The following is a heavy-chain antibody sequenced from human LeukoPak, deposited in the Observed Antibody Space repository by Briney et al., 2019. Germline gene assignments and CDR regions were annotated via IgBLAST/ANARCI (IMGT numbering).Heavy chain of an antibody. V-gene: IGHV1-46*01. CDR1: GYTFTSYY. D-gene: IGHD1-26*01. J-gene: IGHJ6*03. CDR3: ARAVGATSLYYYYYYMDV. Sequence: ASVKVSCKASGYTFTSYYMHWVRQAPGQGLEWMGIINPSGGSTSYAQKFQGRVTMTRNTSISTAYMELSSLRSEDTAVYYCARAVGATSLYYYYYYMDVWAKGPRSPSP. CDR2: INPSGGST.